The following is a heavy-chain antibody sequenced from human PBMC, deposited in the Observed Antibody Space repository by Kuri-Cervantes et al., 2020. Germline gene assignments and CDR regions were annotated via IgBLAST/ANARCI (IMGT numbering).Heavy chain of an antibody. CDR1: GFSFSSYW. J-gene: IGHJ4*02. CDR2: IKRDGSQK. Sequence: GESLKISCAASGFSFSSYWMNWVRQAPGKGLEWVANIKRDGSQKYSVDSVKGRFTISRDNSKNTLYLQMNSLRAEDTAVYYCARGLYLVTPPFDYWGQGTLVTVSS. V-gene: IGHV3-7*01. CDR3: ARGLYLVTPPFDY. D-gene: IGHD2-21*02.